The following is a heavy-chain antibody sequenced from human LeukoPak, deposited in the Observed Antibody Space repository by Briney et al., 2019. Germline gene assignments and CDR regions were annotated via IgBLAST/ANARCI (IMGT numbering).Heavy chain of an antibody. CDR1: GYSISTGYY. V-gene: IGHV4-38-2*02. CDR2: IYYSGST. Sequence: SETLSLTCTVSGYSISTGYYWDWIRQPPGKGLEWIGSIYYSGSTYYNPSLKSRVTISVDTSKNQFSLKLSSVTAADTAVYYCARHRYSGSYYPDYWGQGTLVTVSS. CDR3: ARHRYSGSYYPDY. J-gene: IGHJ4*02. D-gene: IGHD1-26*01.